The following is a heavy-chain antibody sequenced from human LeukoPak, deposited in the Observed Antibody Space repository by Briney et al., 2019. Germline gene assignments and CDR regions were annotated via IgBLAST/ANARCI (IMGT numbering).Heavy chain of an antibody. Sequence: SETLSLTCTVSGGSISSGSYYWSWVRQPAGKGLEWIGRIYTSGSTNYNPSLKSRVTISVDTSKNQFSLKLSSVTAADTAVYYCARVRWSPGDFDYWGQGTLVTVSS. CDR1: GGSISSGSYY. J-gene: IGHJ4*02. CDR2: IYTSGST. V-gene: IGHV4-61*02. CDR3: ARVRWSPGDFDY. D-gene: IGHD2-15*01.